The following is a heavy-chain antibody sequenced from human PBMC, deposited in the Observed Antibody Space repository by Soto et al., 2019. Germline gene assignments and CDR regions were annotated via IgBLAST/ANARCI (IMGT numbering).Heavy chain of an antibody. Sequence: ASVKVSCKASGYTFTSYAMHWVRQAPGQRLEWMGWINAGNGNTKYSQKFQGRVTITRDTSASKAYMELRSLRSEETAVYYCASALVGGGMDVWGQGTTVTVAS. CDR1: GYTFTSYA. D-gene: IGHD3-3*01. CDR3: ASALVGGGMDV. V-gene: IGHV1-3*01. J-gene: IGHJ6*02. CDR2: INAGNGNT.